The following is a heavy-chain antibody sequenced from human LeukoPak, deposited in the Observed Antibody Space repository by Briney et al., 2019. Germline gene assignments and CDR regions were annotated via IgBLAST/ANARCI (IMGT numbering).Heavy chain of an antibody. CDR2: ISAYNGNT. D-gene: IGHD2-8*01. V-gene: IGHV1-18*01. CDR3: ARDRRYCSNGVCYEFDY. CDR1: GYTFTSYG. J-gene: IGHJ4*02. Sequence: GASVKVSCKASGYTFTSYGISWVRQAPGQGLEWMGWISAYNGNTNYAQKLQGRVTMTTDTSTSTAYMELRSLRSDDTAVYYCARDRRYCSNGVCYEFDYWGQGTLVTVSS.